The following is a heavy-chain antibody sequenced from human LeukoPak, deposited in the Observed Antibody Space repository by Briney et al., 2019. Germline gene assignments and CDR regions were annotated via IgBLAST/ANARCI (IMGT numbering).Heavy chain of an antibody. CDR3: ATAEFVVVVAARTHAEYFQH. CDR2: FDPEDGET. V-gene: IGHV1-24*01. J-gene: IGHJ1*01. D-gene: IGHD2-15*01. CDR1: GYTLTELS. Sequence: GASVKVSCKVSGYTLTELSMHWVRQAPGKGLEWMGGFDPEDGETIYAQKFQGRVTMTEDTSTDTAYMELSSLRSEDTAVYYCATAEFVVVVAARTHAEYFQHWGQGTLVTVSS.